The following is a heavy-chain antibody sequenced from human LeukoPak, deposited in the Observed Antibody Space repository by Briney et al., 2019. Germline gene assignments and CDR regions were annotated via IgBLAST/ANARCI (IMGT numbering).Heavy chain of an antibody. J-gene: IGHJ4*02. CDR2: IYYSGST. CDR3: ARHEQDNGWYYFDY. CDR1: GDSITSNRYY. V-gene: IGHV4-61*05. D-gene: IGHD6-19*01. Sequence: PSETLSLTCTVSGDSITSNRYYWSWIRQPPGKGLEWIGYIYYSGSTNYNPSLKSRVTISVDTSKNQFSLNLSSVTAADTAVYYCARHEQDNGWYYFDYWGQGTLVTVSS.